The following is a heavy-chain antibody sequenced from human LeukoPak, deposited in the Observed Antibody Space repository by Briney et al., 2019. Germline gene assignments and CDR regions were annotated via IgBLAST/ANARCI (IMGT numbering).Heavy chain of an antibody. J-gene: IGHJ4*02. Sequence: PGGTLRLSCAASGFTFSSYAIHWVRQAPGKGLEWVAFIRNDGRNKYYADSVKGRSTISRDNSKNTLYLQMKSLRAEGTAVYYCAKDLNYGDLLDYWGQGTLVTVSS. CDR2: IRNDGRNK. CDR3: AKDLNYGDLLDY. V-gene: IGHV3-30*02. CDR1: GFTFSSYA. D-gene: IGHD4-17*01.